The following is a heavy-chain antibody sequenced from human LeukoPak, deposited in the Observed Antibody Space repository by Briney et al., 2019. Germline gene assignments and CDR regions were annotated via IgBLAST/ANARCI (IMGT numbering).Heavy chain of an antibody. D-gene: IGHD3-10*01. J-gene: IGHJ6*04. CDR3: ARADTMVRGVNQPYYYGMDV. CDR2: IIPIFSTA. CDR1: GGTFSSYA. Sequence: GSSVKVSCKASGGTFSSYAISWVRQAPGQGLEWMGGIIPIFSTANYAQKFQGRVTITADKSTSTAYMELSSLRSEDTAVYYCARADTMVRGVNQPYYYGMDVWGKGTTVTVSS. V-gene: IGHV1-69*06.